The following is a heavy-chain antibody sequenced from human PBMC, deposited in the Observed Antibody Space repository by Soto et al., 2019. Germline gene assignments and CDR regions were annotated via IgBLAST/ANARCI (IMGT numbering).Heavy chain of an antibody. D-gene: IGHD3-22*01. CDR2: IIPIFGTA. Sequence: ASVKVSCKASGGTFSSYAISWVRQAPGQGLEWMGGIIPIFGTANYAQKFQGRVTITADKSTSTAYMELSSLRSEDTAVYYCASYYYDSSGLWAPFDYWGQGTLVTVSS. V-gene: IGHV1-69*06. CDR3: ASYYYDSSGLWAPFDY. CDR1: GGTFSSYA. J-gene: IGHJ4*02.